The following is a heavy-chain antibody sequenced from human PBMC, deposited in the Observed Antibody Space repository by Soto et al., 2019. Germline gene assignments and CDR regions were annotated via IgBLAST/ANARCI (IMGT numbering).Heavy chain of an antibody. CDR2: ISYDGSNK. D-gene: IGHD6-13*01. Sequence: QVQLVESGGGVVQPGRSLRLSCAASGFTFSSYGMHWVRQAPGKGLEWVAVISYDGSNKYYADSVKGRFAISRDNCKNTLYLQMNSLRAEDKAVYYCAKQYSSSWYGDYYYMDVWGKGTTVTVSS. CDR1: GFTFSSYG. V-gene: IGHV3-30*18. CDR3: AKQYSSSWYGDYYYMDV. J-gene: IGHJ6*03.